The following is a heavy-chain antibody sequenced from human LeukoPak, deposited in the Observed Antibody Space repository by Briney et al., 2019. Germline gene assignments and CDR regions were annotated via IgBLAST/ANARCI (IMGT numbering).Heavy chain of an antibody. CDR1: GFTFSSYA. CDR2: ISGSGGDT. V-gene: IGHV3-23*01. J-gene: IGHJ6*02. Sequence: GGSLRLSCAASGFTFSSYAMNWVRQAPGKGLEWVSAISGSGGDTYYADSVKGRFTISRDNSKNTLYLQMNSLKAEDTAVYYCARRPIFYGMDVWGQGTTVTVSS. CDR3: ARRPIFYGMDV. D-gene: IGHD3-3*01.